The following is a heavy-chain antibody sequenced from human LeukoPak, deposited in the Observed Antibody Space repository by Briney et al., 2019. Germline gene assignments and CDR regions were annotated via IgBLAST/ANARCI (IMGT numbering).Heavy chain of an antibody. J-gene: IGHJ3*01. CDR3: VRDGYYDTSGPENALDV. CDR1: GVTVNGNY. Sequence: PGGSLRLSCAASGVTVNGNYMSWVRQAPGKGLEWVSIIYSGGSTYYADSVKGRFTISRDNSKNTLYLQMNSLRGEDTAVYYCVRDGYYDTSGPENALDVWGQGTKVTVSS. D-gene: IGHD3-22*01. CDR2: IYSGGST. V-gene: IGHV3-66*01.